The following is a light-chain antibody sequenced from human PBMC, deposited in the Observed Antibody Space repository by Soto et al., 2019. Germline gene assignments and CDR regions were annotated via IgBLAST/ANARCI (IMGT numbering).Light chain of an antibody. V-gene: IGKV1-NL1*01. CDR2: WAS. Sequence: DIQMTQSPSSLSASVGDRVTITCRASQNINSRLHWYQQRPGKAPNLLLIYWASTRESGVPDRFSGSGSGTDFTLTISSLQAEDVAVYYCQQYYSTPLTFGGGTKVDIK. J-gene: IGKJ4*01. CDR1: QNINSR. CDR3: QQYYSTPLT.